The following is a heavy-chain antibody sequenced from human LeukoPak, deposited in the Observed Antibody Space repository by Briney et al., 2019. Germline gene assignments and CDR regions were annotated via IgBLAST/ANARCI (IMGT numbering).Heavy chain of an antibody. CDR1: GFTVSSNY. CDR3: ARVSGSSWPHFDY. V-gene: IGHV3-53*04. CDR2: IYSGGST. D-gene: IGHD6-13*01. J-gene: IGHJ4*02. Sequence: GGSLRLSCAASGFTVSSNYMSWVRQAPGKGLEWVSVIYSGGSTYYADSVKGRFTISRHNSKNTLYLQMNSLRAEDTAVYYCARVSGSSWPHFDYWGQGTLVTVSS.